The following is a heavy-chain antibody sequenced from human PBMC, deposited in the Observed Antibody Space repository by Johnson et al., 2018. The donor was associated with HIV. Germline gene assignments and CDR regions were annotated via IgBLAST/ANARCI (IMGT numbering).Heavy chain of an antibody. CDR2: ISYDGSNK. Sequence: QVQLVESGGGVVQPGGSLRLSCAASGFTFSSYAMHWVRQAPGKGLEWVAVISYDGSNKYYADSVKGRFTISRDNSKNTLYLQMNSLRAEDTAVYYCATWGSYYVGYAFDIWGQGTMVTVSS. CDR3: ATWGSYYVGYAFDI. D-gene: IGHD3-16*01. V-gene: IGHV3-30*04. CDR1: GFTFSSYA. J-gene: IGHJ3*02.